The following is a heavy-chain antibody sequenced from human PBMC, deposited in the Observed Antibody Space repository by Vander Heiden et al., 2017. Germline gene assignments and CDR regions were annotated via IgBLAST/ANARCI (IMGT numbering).Heavy chain of an antibody. CDR1: GFIFSDYY. CDR3: TRGLYLFYEYYGMDV. Sequence: QVNLGQSGGGLVKPGGSLRLSCAASGFIFSDYYMIWIRQAPGKGLEWVSYISSSGVTIYYADSVKGRFTISRDNAKNSLHLQMNGLRAEDTAVYYCTRGLYLFYEYYGMDVWCQVTTVAVSS. CDR2: ISSSGVTI. J-gene: IGHJ6*02. V-gene: IGHV3-11*01. D-gene: IGHD2-15*01.